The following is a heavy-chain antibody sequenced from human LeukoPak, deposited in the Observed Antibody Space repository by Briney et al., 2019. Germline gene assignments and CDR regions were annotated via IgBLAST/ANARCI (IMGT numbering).Heavy chain of an antibody. J-gene: IGHJ5*02. CDR2: IYYSGST. CDR1: GGSISSYY. V-gene: IGHV4-59*12. Sequence: SETLSLTCTVSGGSISSYYWSWIRQPPGKGLEWIGYIYYSGSTNYNPSLKSRVTISVDTSKNQFSLKLSSVTAADTAVYYCASRSRDYVWGSYRRNNWFDPWGQGTLVTVSS. D-gene: IGHD3-16*02. CDR3: ASRSRDYVWGSYRRNNWFDP.